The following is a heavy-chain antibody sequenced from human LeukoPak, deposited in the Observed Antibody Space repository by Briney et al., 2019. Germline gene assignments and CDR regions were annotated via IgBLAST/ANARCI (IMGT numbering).Heavy chain of an antibody. CDR1: GFTFDDYA. CDR3: AKARNPCYYDSSGKQDAFDI. J-gene: IGHJ3*02. CDR2: ISWNSGSI. V-gene: IGHV3-9*01. D-gene: IGHD3-22*01. Sequence: GRSLRLSCAASGFTFDDYAMHWVRQAPGKGLEWVSGISWNSGSIGYADSVKGRFTISRDNAKNSLYLQMNSLRAEDTALYYCAKARNPCYYDSSGKQDAFDIWGQGTMVTVSS.